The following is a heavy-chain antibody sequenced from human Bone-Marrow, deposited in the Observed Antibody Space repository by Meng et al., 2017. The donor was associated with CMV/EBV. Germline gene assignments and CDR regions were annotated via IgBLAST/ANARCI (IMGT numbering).Heavy chain of an antibody. CDR2: IKSDGSNT. J-gene: IGHJ5*02. Sequence: GESLKISCAASGFTFSNYWMYWVRQAPGKGLVWVSRIKSDGSNTNYADSVKGRFTISRDNAKNSLYLQMNSLRAEDTAVYYCARDHTVGAIYFDPWGQGTLVTVSS. CDR3: ARDHTVGAIYFDP. D-gene: IGHD1-26*01. CDR1: GFTFSNYW. V-gene: IGHV3-74*01.